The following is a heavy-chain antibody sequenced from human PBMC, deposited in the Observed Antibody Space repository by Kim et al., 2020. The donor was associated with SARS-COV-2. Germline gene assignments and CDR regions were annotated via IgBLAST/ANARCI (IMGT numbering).Heavy chain of an antibody. CDR3: ARDFGVVPSASDY. V-gene: IGHV7-4-1*02. J-gene: IGHJ4*02. D-gene: IGHD2-2*01. Sequence: YAQGFTGRFVFSLDTSVSTAYLQISSLKAEDTAVYYCARDFGVVPSASDYWGQGTLVTVSS.